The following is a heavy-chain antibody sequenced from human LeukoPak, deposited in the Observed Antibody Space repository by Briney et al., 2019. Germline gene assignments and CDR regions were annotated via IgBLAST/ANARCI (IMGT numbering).Heavy chain of an antibody. V-gene: IGHV3-21*01. CDR1: GFTFSSYS. CDR3: AREKGSSHIVVVTAPVDP. CDR2: ISSSSSYI. Sequence: GGSLRLSCAASGFTFSSYSMNWVRQAPGKGLEWVSSISSSSSYIYYADSVKGRFTISRDNARNSLYLQMNSLRAEDTAVYYCAREKGSSHIVVVTAPVDPWGQGTLVTVSS. J-gene: IGHJ5*02. D-gene: IGHD2-21*02.